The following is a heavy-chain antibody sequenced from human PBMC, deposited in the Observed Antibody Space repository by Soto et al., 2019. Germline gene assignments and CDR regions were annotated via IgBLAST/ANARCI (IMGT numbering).Heavy chain of an antibody. CDR1: GFTFSSYG. Sequence: GGSLRLSCAASGFTFSSYGMNWVRQAPGKGLEWVAVVSYDEITKYYADSVKGRFTISRDNSENTVYLQMNSLRPEDTAVYYCAKPLGLLRRAMAQGSDYWGQGTLVTVPQ. J-gene: IGHJ4*02. CDR2: VSYDEITK. CDR3: AKPLGLLRRAMAQGSDY. V-gene: IGHV3-30*18. D-gene: IGHD5-18*01.